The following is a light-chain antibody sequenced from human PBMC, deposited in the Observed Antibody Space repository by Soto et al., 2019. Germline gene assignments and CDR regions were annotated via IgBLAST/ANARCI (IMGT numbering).Light chain of an antibody. CDR1: SSDVGGYNY. CDR2: EVS. J-gene: IGLJ3*02. Sequence: QSALTQPASVSGSPGQSITISCTGTSSDVGGYNYVSWYQQHPGKAPKLLIYEVSNRPSGVSNRFSGSKSGNTASLTISGLQAEDEADYYCISYTRCSTPDWMFGGGTKVTVL. V-gene: IGLV2-14*01. CDR3: ISYTRCSTPDWM.